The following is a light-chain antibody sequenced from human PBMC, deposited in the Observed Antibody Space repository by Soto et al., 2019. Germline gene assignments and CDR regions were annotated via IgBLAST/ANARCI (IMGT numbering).Light chain of an antibody. CDR2: GAS. CDR3: QQYNNWPPT. V-gene: IGKV3-15*01. J-gene: IGKJ2*01. CDR1: QSVSSN. Sequence: EIVMTQSPATLSVSPGERATLSCRASQSVSSNLAWYQQKPGQAPRLLIYGASTRATGIPARFSGSGSGTESTLTISSQQSEDFSVYYCQQYNNWPPTFGQGTKLEIK.